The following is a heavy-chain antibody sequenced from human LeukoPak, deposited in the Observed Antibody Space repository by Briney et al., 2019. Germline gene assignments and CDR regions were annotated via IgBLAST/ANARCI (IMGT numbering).Heavy chain of an antibody. Sequence: GGSLRLSCAASGFTFSSYAMSWVRQAPGKGLEWVSAISSSSSYIYYADSVKGRFTISRDNAKNTLYLQMNSLRAEDTAVYYCARDEPTVTTGPPVGYWGQGTLVTVSS. D-gene: IGHD4-17*01. J-gene: IGHJ4*02. CDR2: ISSSSSYI. CDR1: GFTFSSYA. CDR3: ARDEPTVTTGPPVGY. V-gene: IGHV3-21*01.